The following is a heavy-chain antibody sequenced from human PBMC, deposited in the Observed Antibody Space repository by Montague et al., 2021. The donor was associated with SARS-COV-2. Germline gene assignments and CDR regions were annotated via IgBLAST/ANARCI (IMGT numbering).Heavy chain of an antibody. V-gene: IGHV4-34*01. D-gene: IGHD3-10*01. CDR3: ARVRYSGSGTSLGMDV. J-gene: IGHJ6*02. CDR2: INHSGST. CDR1: GGSFSGYY. Sequence: SETLSLTCAVYGGSFSGYYWSWIRQPPGTGLEWIWEINHSGSTNYNPSLKSRVTISLDTSKNQFSLKLSAVTAADTAVYYCARVRYSGSGTSLGMDVWGQGTTVTVSS.